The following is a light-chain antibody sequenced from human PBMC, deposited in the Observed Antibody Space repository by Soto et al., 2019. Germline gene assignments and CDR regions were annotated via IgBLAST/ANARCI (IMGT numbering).Light chain of an antibody. CDR2: DTS. J-gene: IGLJ3*02. V-gene: IGLV7-46*01. CDR1: TGAVTSSHY. CDR3: LLSYSGTSGV. Sequence: QAVVTQEPSLTVSPGGKVTLTCGSTTGAVTSSHYPYWFQQKPGQAPRTLIYDTSNKHSWTPARFSGSLLGGKAALTLAGAQTDDEADYYCLLSYSGTSGVFGGGTKLTVL.